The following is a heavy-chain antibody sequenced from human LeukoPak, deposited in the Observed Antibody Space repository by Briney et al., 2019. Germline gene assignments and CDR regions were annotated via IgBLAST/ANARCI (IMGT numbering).Heavy chain of an antibody. CDR3: ATSQGSWPDYFDY. D-gene: IGHD6-13*01. V-gene: IGHV3-48*03. CDR2: ISTSGNSI. Sequence: GGSLRLSCAASGFTFSSYEMNWVRQAPGKGLEWVSYISTSGNSIYYADSVKGRFTISRDNAKNSLSLQMNSLRAEDTAVYYCATSQGSWPDYFDYWGQGTLVTVSS. J-gene: IGHJ4*02. CDR1: GFTFSSYE.